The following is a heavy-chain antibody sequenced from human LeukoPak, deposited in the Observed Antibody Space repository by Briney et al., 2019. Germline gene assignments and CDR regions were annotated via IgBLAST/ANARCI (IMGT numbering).Heavy chain of an antibody. Sequence: SETLSLTCAVSGYSISSGYYWGWIRQPPGKGLEWIGSISHSGSTYYNPSLKSRVTISVDTSKNQFSLKLSSVTAADTAVYYCAGKSAFEYSSSSSFDPWGQGTLVTVSS. D-gene: IGHD6-6*01. J-gene: IGHJ5*02. CDR1: GYSISSGYY. CDR3: AGKSAFEYSSSSSFDP. V-gene: IGHV4-38-2*01. CDR2: ISHSGST.